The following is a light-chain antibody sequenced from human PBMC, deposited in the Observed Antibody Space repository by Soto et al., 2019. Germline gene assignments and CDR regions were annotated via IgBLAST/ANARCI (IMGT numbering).Light chain of an antibody. CDR3: CSYAGSGGV. Sequence: QSALTQPASVSGSPGQSITISCTGTSSDVGSYNLVSWYQQHPGKAPKLMIYEVSKRPSGVSNRFSGSKSGNTASLTISGVQAEDEADYYCCSYAGSGGVFGTGTKLTVL. J-gene: IGLJ1*01. CDR1: SSDVGSYNL. V-gene: IGLV2-23*02. CDR2: EVS.